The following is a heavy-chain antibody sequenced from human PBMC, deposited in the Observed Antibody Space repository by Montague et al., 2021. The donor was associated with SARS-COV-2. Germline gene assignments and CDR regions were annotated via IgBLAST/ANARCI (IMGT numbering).Heavy chain of an antibody. V-gene: IGHV3-48*03. CDR2: ISSSGSTI. D-gene: IGHD2-15*01. CDR1: GFTFGSYE. CDR3: ARLGYCSGGSCIDP. J-gene: IGHJ5*02. Sequence: SLRLSCAASGFTFGSYEMNWVRQAPGKGLERVSYISSSGSTIYYADSVKGRFTISRDNAKNSLYLQMNSLRAEDTAVYYCARLGYCSGGSCIDPWGQGTLVTVSS.